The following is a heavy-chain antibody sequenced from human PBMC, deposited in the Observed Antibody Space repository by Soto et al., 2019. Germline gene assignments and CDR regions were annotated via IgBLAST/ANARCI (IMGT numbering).Heavy chain of an antibody. CDR3: AREGDYDPWVVANWFDP. CDR2: ISAYNGNT. D-gene: IGHD3-3*01. J-gene: IGHJ5*02. Sequence: QVQLVQSGAEVKKPGASVKVSCKASGYTFTSYGISWVRQAPGQGLEWMGWISAYNGNTNYAQKLQGRVTMTTDTSTSTSYMERRSLRSDDTAVYYCAREGDYDPWVVANWFDPWGQGTLVTVSS. CDR1: GYTFTSYG. V-gene: IGHV1-18*01.